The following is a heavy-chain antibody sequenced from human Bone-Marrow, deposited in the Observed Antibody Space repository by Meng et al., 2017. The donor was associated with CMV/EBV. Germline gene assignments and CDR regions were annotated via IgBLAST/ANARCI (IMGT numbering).Heavy chain of an antibody. J-gene: IGHJ4*02. Sequence: VHVVVVGAEGKSPGDLVEVSCKASGYTLTGYYMHWLRQALGQGLGWMGWINPNSGGTNYAQKCQGRVTMTRDTSISTAYMELSRLRSDDTAVYYCSYGSGSYYSFDYWGQGTLVTVSS. V-gene: IGHV1-2*02. CDR2: INPNSGGT. D-gene: IGHD3-10*01. CDR1: GYTLTGYY. CDR3: SYGSGSYYSFDY.